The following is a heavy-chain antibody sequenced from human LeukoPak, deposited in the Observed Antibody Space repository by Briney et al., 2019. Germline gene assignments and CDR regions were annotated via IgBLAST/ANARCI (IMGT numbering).Heavy chain of an antibody. CDR2: IVPIFGTT. CDR1: GGTFSNYA. J-gene: IGHJ4*02. CDR3: ARGLNRWRSGTDFDY. V-gene: IGHV1-69*06. D-gene: IGHD3-10*01. Sequence: GASVKVSCKASGGTFSNYAITWMRQAPGQGLEWMGGIVPIFGTTNYARKFQGRVTIIADKSTNTAYMELSSLRSDDTAVYYCARGLNRWRSGTDFDYWGQGTLVTVSS.